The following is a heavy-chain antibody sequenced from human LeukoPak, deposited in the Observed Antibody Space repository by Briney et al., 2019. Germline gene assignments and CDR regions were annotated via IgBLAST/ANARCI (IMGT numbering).Heavy chain of an antibody. CDR3: AKALPAAISYYYYYMDV. D-gene: IGHD2-2*02. Sequence: GGSLRLSCAASGFTFNGYGMHWVRQAPGKGLEWVAVISYDGSNKYYADSVKGRFTISRDNSKNTLYLQMNSLRAEDTAVYYCAKALPAAISYYYYYMDVWGKGTTVTVSS. CDR2: ISYDGSNK. J-gene: IGHJ6*03. V-gene: IGHV3-30*18. CDR1: GFTFNGYG.